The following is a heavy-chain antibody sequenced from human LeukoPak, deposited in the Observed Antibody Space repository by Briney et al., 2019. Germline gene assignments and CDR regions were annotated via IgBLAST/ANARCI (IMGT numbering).Heavy chain of an antibody. CDR3: ARGGGSVDI. CDR2: IYYSGST. J-gene: IGHJ4*02. V-gene: IGHV4-59*01. Sequence: SETLSLTCTVSGGSISSYYWSWTRQPPGKGLEWIGYIYYSGSTNYNPSLKSRVTISVDTSKNQFSLKLTPVTAADTAVYYWARGGGSVDIWGQGTLVTVSS. CDR1: GGSISSYY. D-gene: IGHD3-10*01.